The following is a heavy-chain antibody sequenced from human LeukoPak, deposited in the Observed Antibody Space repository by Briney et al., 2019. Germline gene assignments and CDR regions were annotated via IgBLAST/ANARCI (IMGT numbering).Heavy chain of an antibody. V-gene: IGHV3-21*01. Sequence: GGSLRLSCAASGCSFSSYNLNWIRQAPGKGLEWVSSISSSSSYIYYADSVKGRFTISRDNAKNSLYLQMNSLRAEDTAVYYCARGEIDYQGSGSYGAVNNYYYMDVWGKGTTVSVSS. D-gene: IGHD3-10*01. CDR1: GCSFSSYN. CDR3: ARGEIDYQGSGSYGAVNNYYYMDV. J-gene: IGHJ6*03. CDR2: ISSSSSYI.